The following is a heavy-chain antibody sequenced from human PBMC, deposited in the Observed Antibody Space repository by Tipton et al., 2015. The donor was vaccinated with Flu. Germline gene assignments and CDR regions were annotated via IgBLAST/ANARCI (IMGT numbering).Heavy chain of an antibody. V-gene: IGHV4-39*02. CDR1: GGSISSDSYY. D-gene: IGHD2/OR15-2a*01. CDR2: IYYTGST. Sequence: TLSLTCSVSGGSISSDSYYWGWVRQPPGRGLEWIGSIYYTGSTYSNPSLKSRVTISKDTSKNQFSLKLNSVTTADTAVYYCARDWGEYDSAGYFEHWGQGVLVAVS. J-gene: IGHJ4*02. CDR3: ARDWGEYDSAGYFEH.